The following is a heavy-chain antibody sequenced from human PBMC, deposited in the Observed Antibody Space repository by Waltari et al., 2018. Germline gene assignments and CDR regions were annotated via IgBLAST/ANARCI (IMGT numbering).Heavy chain of an antibody. V-gene: IGHV1-69*13. CDR1: GGTFSSYA. Sequence: QVQLVQSGAEVKKPGSSVKVSCKASGGTFSSYAISWVRQAPGQGLEWMGRIIPIFGTANYAQKFQGRVTITADKSTSTAYMELSSLRSEDTAVYYCAREGGRTMIVVVITRLGAFDIWGQGTMVTVSS. J-gene: IGHJ3*02. CDR2: IIPIFGTA. CDR3: AREGGRTMIVVVITRLGAFDI. D-gene: IGHD3-22*01.